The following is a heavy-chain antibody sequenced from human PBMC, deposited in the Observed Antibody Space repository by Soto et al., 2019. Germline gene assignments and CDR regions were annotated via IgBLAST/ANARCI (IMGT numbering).Heavy chain of an antibody. V-gene: IGHV3-9*01. CDR3: AKDAQRGYSSIDY. D-gene: IGHD6-13*01. J-gene: IGHJ4*02. CDR2: ISWNSGSI. Sequence: GGSLRLSCAASGFTFDDYAMHWVRQAPGKGLEWVSGISWNSGSIGYADSVKGRFTISRDNAKNSLYLQMNSLRAEDTALYYCAKDAQRGYSSIDYWGQGTLVTVSS. CDR1: GFTFDDYA.